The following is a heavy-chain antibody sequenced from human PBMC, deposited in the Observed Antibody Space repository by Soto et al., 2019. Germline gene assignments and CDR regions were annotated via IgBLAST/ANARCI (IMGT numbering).Heavy chain of an antibody. CDR2: IYYSGST. Sequence: LSLTCTVSGGSISSSSYYWGWIRQPPGKGLEWIGSIYYSGSTYYNPSLKSRVTISVDTSKNQFSLKLSSVTAADTAVYYCARAEGTYYYGMDVWGQGTTVTVSS. V-gene: IGHV4-39*01. D-gene: IGHD1-1*01. J-gene: IGHJ6*02. CDR3: ARAEGTYYYGMDV. CDR1: GGSISSSSYY.